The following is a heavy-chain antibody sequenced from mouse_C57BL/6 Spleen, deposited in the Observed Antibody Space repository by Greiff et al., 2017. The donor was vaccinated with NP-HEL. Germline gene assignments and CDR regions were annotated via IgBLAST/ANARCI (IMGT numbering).Heavy chain of an antibody. CDR3: ARIYSNYAMDY. Sequence: QVQLQQPGAELVKPGASVKMSCKASGYTFTSYWITWVKQRPGQGLEWIGDIYPGSGSTNYNEKFKSKATLTVATSSSTAYMQLSSLTSEDSAVYYCARIYSNYAMDYWGQGTSVTVSS. CDR1: GYTFTSYW. J-gene: IGHJ4*01. CDR2: IYPGSGST. D-gene: IGHD2-5*01. V-gene: IGHV1-55*01.